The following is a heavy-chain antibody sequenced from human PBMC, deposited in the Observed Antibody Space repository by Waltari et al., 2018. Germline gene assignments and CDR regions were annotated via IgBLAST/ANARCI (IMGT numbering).Heavy chain of an antibody. D-gene: IGHD2-2*01. J-gene: IGHJ5*02. CDR2: IYHSGST. V-gene: IGHV4-38-2*02. CDR1: GYSISSGYY. Sequence: QVQLQESGPGRVKPSETLSLTCTVSGYSISSGYYCGWIRQPPGKGLEWIGRIYHSGSTYYDPSLKSRVTISVDTSKIQFSLKLSSVTAADTALYYCARDLVANWFDPWGQGTLVTVSA. CDR3: ARDLVANWFDP.